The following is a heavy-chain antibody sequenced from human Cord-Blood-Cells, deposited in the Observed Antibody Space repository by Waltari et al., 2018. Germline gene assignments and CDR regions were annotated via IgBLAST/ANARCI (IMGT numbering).Heavy chain of an antibody. CDR3: AREGGVWYFDL. V-gene: IGHV3-21*01. CDR1: GFTFSSYS. J-gene: IGHJ2*01. CDR2: ISSSSSYI. Sequence: EVQLVESGGGLVKPGGSLRLSCAASGFTFSSYSMNWLRQAPGKGLEWVSSISSSSSYIYYADSVKGRFTISRDNAKNSLYLQMNSLRAEDTAVYYCAREGGVWYFDLWGRGTLVTVSS. D-gene: IGHD3-16*01.